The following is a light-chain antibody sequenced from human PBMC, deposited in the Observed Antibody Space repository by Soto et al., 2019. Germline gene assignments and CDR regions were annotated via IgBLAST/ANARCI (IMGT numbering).Light chain of an antibody. V-gene: IGLV2-14*01. CDR1: SSDGGGYNY. J-gene: IGLJ1*01. CDR3: SSYTSSSPGV. CDR2: DVS. Sequence: QSVLARPAPLSGAAGQAITLSCPGTSSDGGGYNYVSWYQQPPGKAPKLMIYDVSNRPSGVSNRFSGSKSGHTAPLTTSGLRAEDEAVYYCSSYTSSSPGVFGTGTKVPVL.